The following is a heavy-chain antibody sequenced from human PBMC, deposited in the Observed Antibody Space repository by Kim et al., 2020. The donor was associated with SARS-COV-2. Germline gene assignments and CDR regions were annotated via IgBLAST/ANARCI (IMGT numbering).Heavy chain of an antibody. CDR3: ARVRRYGSGSYYGYYYYGMDV. V-gene: IGHV4-59*01. CDR1: GGSISSYY. D-gene: IGHD3-10*01. CDR2: IYYSGST. Sequence: SETLSLTCTVSGGSISSYYWSWIRQPPGKGLEWIGYIYYSGSTNYNPSLKSRVTISVDTSKNQFSLKLSSVTAADTAVYYCARVRRYGSGSYYGYYYYGMDVWGQGTTVTVSS. J-gene: IGHJ6*02.